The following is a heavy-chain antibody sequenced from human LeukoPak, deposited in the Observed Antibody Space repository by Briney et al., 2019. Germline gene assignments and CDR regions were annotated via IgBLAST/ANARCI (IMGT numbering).Heavy chain of an antibody. D-gene: IGHD6-13*01. CDR3: ASPPSPNMGAAAGGFDY. Sequence: GVSLRLSCAASGFTFSSYSMNWVRQGPGKGLEWVSSISSSSSYIYYADSVKGRFTISRDNAKNSLYLQMNSLRAEDTAVYYCASPPSPNMGAAAGGFDYWGQGTLVTVSS. CDR1: GFTFSSYS. CDR2: ISSSSSYI. J-gene: IGHJ4*02. V-gene: IGHV3-21*01.